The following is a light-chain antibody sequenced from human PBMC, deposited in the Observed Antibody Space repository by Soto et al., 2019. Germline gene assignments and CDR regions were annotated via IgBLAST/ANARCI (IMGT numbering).Light chain of an antibody. CDR1: QDISSW. CDR2: AAS. Sequence: DVQMTQSPSSVSASVGDRVTITCRASQDISSWLAWYQQKPGKAPKILIYAASSLQSGVPSRFSGSGSGTDSTLTISSLQPEDFATYFCQQANSFPQITFGGGTRVEVK. V-gene: IGKV1-12*01. J-gene: IGKJ4*01. CDR3: QQANSFPQIT.